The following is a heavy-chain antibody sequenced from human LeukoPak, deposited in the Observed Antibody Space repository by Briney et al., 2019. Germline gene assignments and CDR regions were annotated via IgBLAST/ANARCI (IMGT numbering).Heavy chain of an antibody. CDR1: GFTFSSYG. Sequence: GGSLRLSCAASGFTFSSYGMHWVRQAPGKGLEWVAVIWYDGSNKYYADFVKGRFTISRDNSKNTLYLQMNSLRAEDTAVYYCALLGGYCTNGVCLDYWGQGTLVTVSS. D-gene: IGHD2-8*01. CDR3: ALLGGYCTNGVCLDY. CDR2: IWYDGSNK. J-gene: IGHJ4*02. V-gene: IGHV3-33*01.